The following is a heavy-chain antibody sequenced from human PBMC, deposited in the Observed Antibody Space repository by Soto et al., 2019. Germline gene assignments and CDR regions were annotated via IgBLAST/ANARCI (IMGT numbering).Heavy chain of an antibody. J-gene: IGHJ3*02. CDR2: ISGSGGSP. CDR3: ALDYYGSGSYPNDAFDI. Sequence: GGSLRLSCAASGFTFSSSAMSWVRQAPGKRLEWVSAISGSGGSPYYADSVKGRFTISRDNCKKTLYLQMNSLRAEDTAVYYCALDYYGSGSYPNDAFDICGQGTMVTVSS. CDR1: GFTFSSSA. V-gene: IGHV3-23*01. D-gene: IGHD3-10*01.